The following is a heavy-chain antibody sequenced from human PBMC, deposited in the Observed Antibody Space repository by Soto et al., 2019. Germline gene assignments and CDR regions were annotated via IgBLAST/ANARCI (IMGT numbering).Heavy chain of an antibody. J-gene: IGHJ3*02. Sequence: SETLSLTCAVYGGSFSGYYWSWIRQPPGKGLEWIGEINHSGSTNYNPSLQSRVTISVDTSKNQFSLKLSSVTAADTAVYYCARRNEQWLVDDAFDIWGQGTMVTVSS. D-gene: IGHD6-19*01. V-gene: IGHV4-34*01. CDR1: GGSFSGYY. CDR3: ARRNEQWLVDDAFDI. CDR2: INHSGST.